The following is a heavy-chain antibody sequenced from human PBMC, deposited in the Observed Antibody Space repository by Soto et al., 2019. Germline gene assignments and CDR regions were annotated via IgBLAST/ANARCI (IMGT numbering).Heavy chain of an antibody. CDR3: ASSYDFWSGYYPYYYGMDV. J-gene: IGHJ6*02. CDR1: GGTFSSYA. V-gene: IGHV1-69*13. Sequence: GASVKVSCKASGGTFSSYAISWVRQAPGQGLEWMGGIIPIFGTANYAQKFQGRVTITADESTSTAYMELSSLRSEDTAVYYCASSYDFWSGYYPYYYGMDVWGQGTTVTVPS. CDR2: IIPIFGTA. D-gene: IGHD3-3*01.